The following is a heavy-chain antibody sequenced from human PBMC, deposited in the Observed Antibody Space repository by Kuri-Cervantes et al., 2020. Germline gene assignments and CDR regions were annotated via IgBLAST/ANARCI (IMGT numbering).Heavy chain of an antibody. D-gene: IGHD6-13*01. CDR3: AKSNSWYALDI. J-gene: IGHJ3*02. CDR1: GFTFSSYA. Sequence: GESLKISCAASGFTFSSYAMSWVRQAPGKGLEWVSAISGSGSSTYYADSAKGRFTISRDNSKNTLYLQMNSLRAEDTAVYYCAKSNSWYALDIWGQGTMVTVSS. V-gene: IGHV3-23*01. CDR2: ISGSGSST.